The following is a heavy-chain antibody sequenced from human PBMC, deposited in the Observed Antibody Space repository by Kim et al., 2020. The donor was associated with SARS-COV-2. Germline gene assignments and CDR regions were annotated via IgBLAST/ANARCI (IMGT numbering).Heavy chain of an antibody. J-gene: IGHJ6*03. CDR2: IKSKTDGGTT. D-gene: IGHD3-3*01. V-gene: IGHV3-15*01. CDR1: GFTFSNAW. Sequence: GGSLRLSCAASGFTFSNAWMSWVRQAPGKGLEWVGRIKSKTDGGTTDYAAPVKGRFTISRDDSKNTLYLQMNSLKTEDTAVYYCTTLGGLRFLEWLSTAGYYYYYMDVWGKGTTVTVSS. CDR3: TTLGGLRFLEWLSTAGYYYYYMDV.